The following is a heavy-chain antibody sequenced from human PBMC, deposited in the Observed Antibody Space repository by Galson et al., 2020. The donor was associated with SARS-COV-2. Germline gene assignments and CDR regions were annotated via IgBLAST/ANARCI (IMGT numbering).Heavy chain of an antibody. J-gene: IGHJ3*02. V-gene: IGHV3-48*03. CDR3: ARELDTEGHDAFDI. CDR2: ISSSGSTI. Sequence: GGSLRLSCAASGFTFSSYEMNWVRQAPGKGLEWVSYISSSGSTIYYADSVKGRFTISRDNAKNSLYLQMNSLRAEDTAVYYCARELDTEGHDAFDIWGQGTMVTVSS. CDR1: GFTFSSYE. D-gene: IGHD5-18*01.